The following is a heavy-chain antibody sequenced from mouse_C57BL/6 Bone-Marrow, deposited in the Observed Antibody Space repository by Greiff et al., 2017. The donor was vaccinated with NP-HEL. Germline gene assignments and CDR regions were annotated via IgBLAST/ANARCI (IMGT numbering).Heavy chain of an antibody. D-gene: IGHD1-1*01. CDR3: ARGGSSYGGYYAMDY. CDR1: GYTFTSYW. CDR2: IYPSDSET. V-gene: IGHV1-61*01. J-gene: IGHJ4*01. Sequence: VQLQQPGAELVRPGSSVKLSCKASGYTFTSYWMDWVKQRPGQGLEWIGNIYPSDSETHYNQKFKDKATLTVDKSSSTAYMQLSSLTSEDSAVYYFARGGSSYGGYYAMDYWGQGTSVTVSS.